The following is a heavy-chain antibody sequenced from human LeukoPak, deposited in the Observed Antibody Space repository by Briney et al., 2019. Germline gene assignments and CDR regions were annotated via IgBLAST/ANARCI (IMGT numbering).Heavy chain of an antibody. CDR2: IYYSGST. CDR3: ARVGILRFPSNWFDP. CDR1: GASISSYY. D-gene: IGHD3-3*01. J-gene: IGHJ5*02. Sequence: SETLSLTCTVSGASISSYYWSWIRQPPGKGLEWIGYIYYSGSTRYNPSLKSRVTISVDASKNQFSLKLSSVTAADTAVYYCARVGILRFPSNWFDPWGQGTLVTVSS. V-gene: IGHV4-59*01.